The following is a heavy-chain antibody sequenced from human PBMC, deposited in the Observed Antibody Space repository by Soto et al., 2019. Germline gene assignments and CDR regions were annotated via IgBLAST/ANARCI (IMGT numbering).Heavy chain of an antibody. V-gene: IGHV4-59*08. CDR3: ARHRWTTVAKFYFDN. D-gene: IGHD4-4*01. Sequence: SETLSLTCTVSGGSINSYCWSWIRQPPGKGLEWIAYIFDSGNANYNPSLKSRVTISVDTSKNQFSLKLTSVTAADTAVYYCARHRWTTVAKFYFDNWGQGALVPVSS. J-gene: IGHJ4*02. CDR2: IFDSGNA. CDR1: GGSINSYC.